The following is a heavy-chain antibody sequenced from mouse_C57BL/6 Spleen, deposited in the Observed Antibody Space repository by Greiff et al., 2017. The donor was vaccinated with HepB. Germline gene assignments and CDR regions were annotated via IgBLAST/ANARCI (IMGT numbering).Heavy chain of an antibody. CDR1: GYTFTDYY. D-gene: IGHD1-1*01. Sequence: VQLKHSGPELVKPGASVKISCKASGYTFTDYYMNWVKQSHGKSLEWIGDINPNNGGTSYNQKFKGKATLTVDKSSSTAYMELRSLTSEDSAVYYCASCHYYGSSHGNYAMDYWGQGTSVTVSS. J-gene: IGHJ4*01. CDR3: ASCHYYGSSHGNYAMDY. V-gene: IGHV1-26*01. CDR2: INPNNGGT.